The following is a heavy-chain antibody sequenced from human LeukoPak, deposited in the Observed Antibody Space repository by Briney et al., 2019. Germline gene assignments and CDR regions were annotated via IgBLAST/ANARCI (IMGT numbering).Heavy chain of an antibody. D-gene: IGHD4-23*01. CDR2: IIPIFGTA. Sequence: SVKVSCKASGYTFTSYGISWVRQAPGQGLEWMGGIIPIFGTANYAQKFQGRVTITTDESTSTAYMELSSLRSEDTAVYYCARGYGGNADAFDIWGQGTMVTVSS. J-gene: IGHJ3*02. CDR3: ARGYGGNADAFDI. CDR1: GYTFTSYG. V-gene: IGHV1-69*05.